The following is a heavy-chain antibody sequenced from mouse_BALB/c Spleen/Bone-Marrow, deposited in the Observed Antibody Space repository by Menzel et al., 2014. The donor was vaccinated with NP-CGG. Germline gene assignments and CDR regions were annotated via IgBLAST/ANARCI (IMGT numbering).Heavy chain of an antibody. CDR3: SCYRYGGYVDD. V-gene: IGHV14-3*02. CDR1: GFNIKDTY. Sequence: EVQLPQSGAELVKPGASVKLSCTASGFNIKDTYLHWVKQRPEQGLDWIGRIDPAIFTKYNPKFQAKATIIAVTSSPTAYLHLSRLRSEDTDVDFCSCYRYGGYVDDWGAGTTLTVSS. D-gene: IGHD2-14*01. J-gene: IGHJ1*01. CDR2: IDPAIFT.